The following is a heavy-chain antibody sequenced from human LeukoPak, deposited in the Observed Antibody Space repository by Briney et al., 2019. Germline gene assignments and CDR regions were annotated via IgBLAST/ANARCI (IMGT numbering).Heavy chain of an antibody. CDR1: GYTFTSNY. CDR2: IYPRDGST. V-gene: IGHV1-46*01. CDR3: ARGPPQRDWFDP. Sequence: ASVKVSCKASGYTFTSNYIHWVRQAPGQGLEWMGMIYPRDGSTSYAQKFQGRVTVTRDTSTSTVHMELSGLRSEDTAVYYCARGPPQRDWFDPWGQGTLVTVSS. J-gene: IGHJ5*02.